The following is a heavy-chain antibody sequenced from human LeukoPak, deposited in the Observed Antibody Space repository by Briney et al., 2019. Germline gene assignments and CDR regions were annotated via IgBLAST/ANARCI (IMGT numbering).Heavy chain of an antibody. CDR1: GFTFSSYG. CDR2: IRYDGSNK. D-gene: IGHD3-22*01. J-gene: IGHJ6*03. CDR3: AKDPSGSSGWYYLDV. Sequence: GGSLRLSCAASGFTFSSYGMHWVRQAPGKGLEGVAFIRYDGSNKYYADSVKGRFTISRDNSKNTLYLQMNSLRAEDTAVYYCAKDPSGSSGWYYLDVWGKGTTVTISS. V-gene: IGHV3-30*02.